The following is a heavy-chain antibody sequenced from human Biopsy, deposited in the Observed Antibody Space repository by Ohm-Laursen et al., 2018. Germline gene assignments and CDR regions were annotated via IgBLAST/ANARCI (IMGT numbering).Heavy chain of an antibody. Sequence: LSLTCAASGFRFDDYAMQWVRQAPGKGLEWVSGISWSSGTIGYADSVKGRFTVSRDNAKNSLYLQMNSLRAEDTALYYCAKDRRAVAGYDAFDIWGQGTMVTVSS. CDR2: ISWSSGTI. CDR1: GFRFDDYA. J-gene: IGHJ3*02. CDR3: AKDRRAVAGYDAFDI. V-gene: IGHV3-9*01. D-gene: IGHD6-19*01.